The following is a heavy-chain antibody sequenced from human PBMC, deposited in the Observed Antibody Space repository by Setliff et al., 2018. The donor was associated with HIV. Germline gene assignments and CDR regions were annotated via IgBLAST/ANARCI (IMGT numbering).Heavy chain of an antibody. CDR3: ARDPPGSGFHLDY. CDR1: GFRFRRYG. J-gene: IGHJ4*02. D-gene: IGHD5-12*01. V-gene: IGHV3-33*08. CDR2: IWFDGNKK. Sequence: GGSLRLSCAASGFRFRRYGMHWVRQAPGKGLEWVAIIWFDGNKKYYADSVKGRFTTSRDNSKNTLYLQMNSLRVEDTAVYYCARDPPGSGFHLDYWGQGTPVTVSS.